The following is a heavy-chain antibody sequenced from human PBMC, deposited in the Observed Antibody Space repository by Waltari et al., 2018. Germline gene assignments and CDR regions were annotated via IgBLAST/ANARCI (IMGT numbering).Heavy chain of an antibody. J-gene: IGHJ4*02. CDR2: IYWNDDK. CDR1: GFSLSTSGVG. Sequence: QITLKESGPTLVKPTQTLTLTCTFSGFSLSTSGVGVGWIRQPPGKALEWLALIYWNDDKRYSPSLKSRLTITKDTYKNQVVLTMTNMDPVDTATYYCAHKTTVTTTQNFDYWGQGTLVTVSS. CDR3: AHKTTVTTTQNFDY. D-gene: IGHD4-17*01. V-gene: IGHV2-5*01.